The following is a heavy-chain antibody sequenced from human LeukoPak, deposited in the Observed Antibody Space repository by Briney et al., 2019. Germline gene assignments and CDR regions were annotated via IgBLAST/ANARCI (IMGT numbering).Heavy chain of an antibody. D-gene: IGHD3-10*01. CDR2: INHSGST. CDR3: AREGSGSYYYYYYIDV. Sequence: SETLSLTCTVSGGSIGGYYWSWIRKPPGNWLEWIGEINHSGSTNYNPSLKSRVTISVDTSKNQFSLKLSSVTAADTAVYYCAREGSGSYYYYYYIDVWGKGTTVTVSS. J-gene: IGHJ6*03. V-gene: IGHV4-34*01. CDR1: GGSIGGYY.